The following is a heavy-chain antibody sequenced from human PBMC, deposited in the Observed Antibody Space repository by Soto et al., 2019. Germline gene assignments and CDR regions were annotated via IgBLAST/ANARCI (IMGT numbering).Heavy chain of an antibody. V-gene: IGHV3-15*01. J-gene: IGHJ6*02. Sequence: EVQLVESGGGLVKPGGSLRLSCAASGFTFSNAWMSWVRQAPGKGLEWVGRIKSKTDGGTTDYAAPVKGRFTISRDDSKNTLYLQMNSLKTEDTAVYYCTTDPYSITMVRVGYYYGMDVWGQGTTVTVSS. CDR2: IKSKTDGGTT. CDR3: TTDPYSITMVRVGYYYGMDV. CDR1: GFTFSNAW. D-gene: IGHD3-10*01.